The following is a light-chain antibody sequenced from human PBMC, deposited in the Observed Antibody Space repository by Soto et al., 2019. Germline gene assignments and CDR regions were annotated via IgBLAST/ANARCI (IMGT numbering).Light chain of an antibody. Sequence: QSVLTQPASVSGSPGQSITISCTGTSSDVGSYNLVSWYQQHPGKAPKLMIQEVTKRPSGVSNRFSGSKSGNTASLTISGLQAEDEADYYCSSYAGSSTFVVFGGGTQLTVL. V-gene: IGLV2-23*02. J-gene: IGLJ2*01. CDR3: SSYAGSSTFVV. CDR1: SSDVGSYNL. CDR2: EVT.